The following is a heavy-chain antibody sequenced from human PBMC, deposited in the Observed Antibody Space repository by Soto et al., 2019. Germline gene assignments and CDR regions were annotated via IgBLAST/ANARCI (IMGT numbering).Heavy chain of an antibody. V-gene: IGHV4-31*03. J-gene: IGHJ6*02. CDR3: ARDPRVRPYGMDV. CDR2: IYYSGST. Sequence: QVQLQESGPGLVKPSQTLSLTCTVSGGSISSGGYYWSWIRQHPGKGLEWIGYIYYSGSTYYNPSLKRRVNISVDTSKNQFSLKLSSVTAADTAVYYCARDPRVRPYGMDVWGQGTTVTVSS. D-gene: IGHD3-10*01. CDR1: GGSISSGGYY.